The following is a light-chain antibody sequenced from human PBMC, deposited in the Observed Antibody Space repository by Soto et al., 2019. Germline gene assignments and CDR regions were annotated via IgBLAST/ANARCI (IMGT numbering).Light chain of an antibody. J-gene: IGLJ1*01. CDR3: QSYDSSLSGHV. CDR1: SSNIGAGYN. Sequence: QSVLTQPTSVSGAPGQRVTISCTGSSSNIGAGYNVHWYQQLPGTAPKLLISRNINRPSGVPDRFSGSKSGTSASLAITGLQAEDEADYYCQSYDSSLSGHVFVTGTKLTVL. V-gene: IGLV1-40*01. CDR2: RNI.